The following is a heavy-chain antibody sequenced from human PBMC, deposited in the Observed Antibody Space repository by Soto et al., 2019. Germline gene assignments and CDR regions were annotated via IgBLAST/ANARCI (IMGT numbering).Heavy chain of an antibody. CDR2: ISNDGIKK. D-gene: IGHD2-21*01. Sequence: PXGSLRLSCAVSGFTFNSYSMHWVRQAPGKGLEWLAVISNDGIKKFYADSVKGRFTISRDNSMDTLHLQMNSLRAEDTALYSCARSSGYCGGGTCYSFYFGMDVWGQGTRVTVSS. CDR3: ARSSGYCGGGTCYSFYFGMDV. CDR1: GFTFNSYS. J-gene: IGHJ6*02. V-gene: IGHV3-30*04.